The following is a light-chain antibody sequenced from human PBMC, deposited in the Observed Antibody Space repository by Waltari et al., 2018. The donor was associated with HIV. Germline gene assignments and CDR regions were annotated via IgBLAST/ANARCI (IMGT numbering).Light chain of an antibody. V-gene: IGLV1-51*01. CDR3: ATWDNRLTTVL. CDR1: SSNVGASY. J-gene: IGLJ2*01. CDR2: DDD. Sequence: QSVLTQPPSVSAAPGQKVTISCSGGSSNVGASYVSWYQQLPGAAPKRLIFDDDQRPSGIPDRFSGSKSGTSATLGITGLQTGDEADYYCATWDNRLTTVLFGGGTKLTVL.